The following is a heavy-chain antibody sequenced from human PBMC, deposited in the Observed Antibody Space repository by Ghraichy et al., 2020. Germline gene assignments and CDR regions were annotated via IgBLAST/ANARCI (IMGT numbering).Heavy chain of an antibody. CDR2: IYHSGST. CDR3: ARDSPYYYGSGAFDY. V-gene: IGHV4-30-2*01. D-gene: IGHD3-10*01. J-gene: IGHJ4*02. CDR1: GGSISSGGYS. Sequence: SETLSLTCAVSGGSISSGGYSWSWIRQPPGKGLEWIGYIYHSGSTYYNPSLKSRVTISVDRSKNQFSLKLSSVTAADTAVYYCARDSPYYYGSGAFDYWGQGTLVTVSS.